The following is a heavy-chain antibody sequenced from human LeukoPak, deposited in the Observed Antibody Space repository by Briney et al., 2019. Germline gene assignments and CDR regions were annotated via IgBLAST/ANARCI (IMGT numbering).Heavy chain of an antibody. V-gene: IGHV4-61*08. CDR1: GGSISSGGYY. Sequence: NPSETLSLTCTVSGGSISSGGYYWSWIRQPPGKGLEWIGYIYYSGSTNYNPSLKSRVTISVDTSKNQFSLKLSSVTAADTAVYYCARVSQQDSVDYWGQGTLVTVSS. D-gene: IGHD6-13*01. CDR2: IYYSGST. CDR3: ARVSQQDSVDY. J-gene: IGHJ4*02.